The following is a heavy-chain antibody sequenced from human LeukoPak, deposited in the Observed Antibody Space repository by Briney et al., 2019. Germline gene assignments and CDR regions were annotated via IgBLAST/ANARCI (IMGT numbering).Heavy chain of an antibody. D-gene: IGHD3-22*01. J-gene: IGHJ3*02. CDR3: ATTRYDSSGYYYHAFDI. V-gene: IGHV1-2*04. Sequence: ASVKVSCKASGYTFTGYYMHWMRQAPGQGLEWMGWINPNSGGTNYAQKFQGWVTMTRDTSISTAYMELSRLRSDDTAVYYCATTRYDSSGYYYHAFDIWGRGTMVTVSS. CDR2: INPNSGGT. CDR1: GYTFTGYY.